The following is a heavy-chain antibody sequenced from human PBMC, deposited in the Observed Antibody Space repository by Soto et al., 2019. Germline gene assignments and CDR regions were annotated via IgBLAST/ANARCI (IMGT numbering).Heavy chain of an antibody. CDR2: IYYSGST. CDR3: ARHEWDGYYYDSSGYNWFDP. J-gene: IGHJ5*02. V-gene: IGHV4-59*08. CDR1: GGSISSYY. Sequence: SETLSLTCTVSGGSISSYYWSWIRRPPGKGLEWIGYIYYSGSTNYNPSLKSRVTISVDTSKNQFSLKLSSVTAADTAVYYCARHEWDGYYYDSSGYNWFDPWGQGTLVTVSS. D-gene: IGHD3-22*01.